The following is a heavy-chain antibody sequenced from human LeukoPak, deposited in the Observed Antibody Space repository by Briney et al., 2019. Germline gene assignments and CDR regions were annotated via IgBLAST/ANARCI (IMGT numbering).Heavy chain of an antibody. J-gene: IGHJ4*02. D-gene: IGHD5-24*01. CDR2: IYYSVST. CDR3: ARLAGDGYNSYYFDY. V-gene: IGHV4-39*07. Sequence: SESLSVTCTVSGGSISSSSYYWGWIRQPPGKGLEWIGSIYYSVSTYYNPSLKSRVTISVDTSKNQFSLKLSSVTAADTAVYYCARLAGDGYNSYYFDYWGQGTLVTVSS. CDR1: GGSISSSSYY.